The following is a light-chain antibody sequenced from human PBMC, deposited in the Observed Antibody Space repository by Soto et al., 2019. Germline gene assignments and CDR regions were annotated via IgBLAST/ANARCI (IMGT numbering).Light chain of an antibody. CDR2: GVS. J-gene: IGLJ1*01. Sequence: QSALTQPASVSGSPGQSITISCTGTSSDVGSYNYVSWYQQHPGKAPKLMIYGVSNRPSGVSNRFSGSKSGNTASLTISGLQAEDEADYYCISYTSSSTLYVFGTGTKVTVL. CDR3: ISYTSSSTLYV. CDR1: SSDVGSYNY. V-gene: IGLV2-14*01.